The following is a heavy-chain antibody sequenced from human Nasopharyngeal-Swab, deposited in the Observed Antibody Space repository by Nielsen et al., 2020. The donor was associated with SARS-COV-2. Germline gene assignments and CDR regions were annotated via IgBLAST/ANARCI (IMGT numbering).Heavy chain of an antibody. D-gene: IGHD3-16*01. V-gene: IGHV3-21*06. CDR3: LRGIGGLQATDREF. Sequence: GESLKISCAASGFSFNNYTFNWVRQAPGKGLEWVSFIHTGSNDILYAESVKGRFSISRDDAQSSLHLQMNSLRVEDTAVYYCLRGIGGLQATDREFWGQGTLVTVSS. J-gene: IGHJ4*02. CDR1: GFSFNNYT. CDR2: IHTGSNDI.